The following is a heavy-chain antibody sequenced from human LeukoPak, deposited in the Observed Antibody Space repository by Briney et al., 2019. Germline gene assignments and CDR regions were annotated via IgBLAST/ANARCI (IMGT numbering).Heavy chain of an antibody. CDR3: AGSRVWANSSWYYWFDP. D-gene: IGHD3-22*01. CDR1: GGSFSGYY. J-gene: IGHJ5*02. Sequence: SETLSLTCAVFGGSFSGYYWSWIRQPLGKGLEWIAEINNSGGTNYNPSLKSRVTISVDTSNSQFSLKLSSVTAADTAVYYCAGSRVWANSSWYYWFDPWGQGTLVTVSS. V-gene: IGHV4-34*01. CDR2: INNSGGT.